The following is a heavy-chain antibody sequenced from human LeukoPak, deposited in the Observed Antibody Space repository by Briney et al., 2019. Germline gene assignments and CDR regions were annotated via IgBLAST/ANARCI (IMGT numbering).Heavy chain of an antibody. CDR1: GFTFSSYG. V-gene: IGHV3-33*01. D-gene: IGHD3-10*01. CDR2: IWYDGSNK. CDR3: ARDSISMVRGAQDYYYGMDV. Sequence: GRSLRLSCAASGFTFSSYGMHWVRQAPGKGLEWVAVIWYDGSNKYYADSVKGRFTISRDNSKNTMFLQMNSLRAEDTALYYCARDSISMVRGAQDYYYGMDVWGQGTTVTVSS. J-gene: IGHJ6*02.